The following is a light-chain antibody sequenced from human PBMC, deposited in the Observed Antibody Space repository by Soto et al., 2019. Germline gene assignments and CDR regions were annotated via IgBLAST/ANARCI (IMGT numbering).Light chain of an antibody. Sequence: EIVLTQSPATLSLSPGDRATLSCRASQSVSTYLAWYQQKPGQAPRLLIYDASNRATGIPARFSGSGSGTDFTLTITSLEPEDFAVYYCQQRSNWPLTFSGGTKVEIK. CDR1: QSVSTY. CDR3: QQRSNWPLT. V-gene: IGKV3-11*01. CDR2: DAS. J-gene: IGKJ4*01.